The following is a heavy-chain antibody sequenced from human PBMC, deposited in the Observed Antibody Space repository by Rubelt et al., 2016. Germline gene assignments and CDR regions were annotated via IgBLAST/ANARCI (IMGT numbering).Heavy chain of an antibody. CDR2: IYWDDDK. CDR1: GYSLSTSGVG. V-gene: IGHV2-5*02. CDR3: AHRNQWNYAAW. D-gene: IGHD1-7*01. J-gene: IGHJ4*02. Sequence: QITLKESSPTLVKPTQTLTLTCTFSGYSLSTSGVGVGWIRQPPGKALEWLALIYWDDDKRYSPALKNRLTITKDTSKNQVVLTMTNADPVDTATYYCAHRNQWNYAAWWGQGTLVTVSS.